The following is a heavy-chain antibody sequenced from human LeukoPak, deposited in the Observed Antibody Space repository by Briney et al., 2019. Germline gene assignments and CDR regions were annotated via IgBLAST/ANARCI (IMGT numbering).Heavy chain of an antibody. CDR1: GFTFTSSA. CDR3: AAALYGVNAFDI. J-gene: IGHJ3*02. Sequence: ASVKVSCKASGFTFTSSAMQWVRQARGQRLEWIGWIVVGSGNTNYAQKFQERVTITRDMSTSTAYMELSSLRSEDTAVYYCAAALYGVNAFDIWGQGTMVTVSS. D-gene: IGHD4-17*01. CDR2: IVVGSGNT. V-gene: IGHV1-58*02.